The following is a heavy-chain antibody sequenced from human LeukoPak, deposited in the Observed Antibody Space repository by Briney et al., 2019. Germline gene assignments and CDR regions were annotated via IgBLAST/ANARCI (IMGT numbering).Heavy chain of an antibody. CDR2: ISDSGSNT. J-gene: IGHJ4*02. D-gene: IGHD3-9*01. V-gene: IGHV3-23*01. Sequence: PGGSLRLSCAASGFTFSSYAMSWVRQAPGRGLEWVSSISDSGSNTYYAASVKGRFTISRDNSKNTLYLQMNSLEAEDTAIYYCAKNPDYDVLTGTSFDYWGQGALVTVSS. CDR3: AKNPDYDVLTGTSFDY. CDR1: GFTFSSYA.